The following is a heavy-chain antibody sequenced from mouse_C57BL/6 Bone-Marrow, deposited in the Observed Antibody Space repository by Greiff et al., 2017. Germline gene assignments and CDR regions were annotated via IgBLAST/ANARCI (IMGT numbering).Heavy chain of an antibody. CDR3: ARKGNYYGSSWYFDV. CDR2: IYPRSGNT. Sequence: QVHVKQSGAELARPGASVKLSCKASGYTFTSYGISWVKQRTGQGLEWIGEIYPRSGNTYYNEKFKGKATLTADKSSSTAYMELRSLTSEDSAVYFCARKGNYYGSSWYFDVWGTGTTVTVSS. V-gene: IGHV1-81*01. D-gene: IGHD1-1*01. J-gene: IGHJ1*03. CDR1: GYTFTSYG.